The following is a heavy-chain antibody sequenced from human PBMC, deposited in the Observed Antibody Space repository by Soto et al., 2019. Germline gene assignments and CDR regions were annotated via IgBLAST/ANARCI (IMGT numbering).Heavy chain of an antibody. CDR1: GFTFSSYA. J-gene: IGHJ6*02. Sequence: QVQLVESGGGVVQPGRSLRLSCAASGFTFSSYAMHWVRQAPGKGLEWVAVISYDGSNIYYADSVKGRFTISRDNSKNTLYLQMNSLRAEDTAVYYCARKQWPQVGMDVWGQGTTVTVSS. CDR2: ISYDGSNI. D-gene: IGHD6-19*01. V-gene: IGHV3-30-3*01. CDR3: ARKQWPQVGMDV.